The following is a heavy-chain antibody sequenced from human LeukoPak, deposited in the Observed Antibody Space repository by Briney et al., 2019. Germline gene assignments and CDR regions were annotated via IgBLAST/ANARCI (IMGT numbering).Heavy chain of an antibody. V-gene: IGHV1-69*01. Sequence: SVKVSCKASGGTFSSYTISWVRQGPGQGLEWMGGIIPIFGTANYAQKFQGRVTITADESTSTAYMELSSLRSEDTAVYYCARNRDGYNYFWFDPWGQGTLVTVSS. D-gene: IGHD5-24*01. J-gene: IGHJ5*02. CDR1: GGTFSSYT. CDR3: ARNRDGYNYFWFDP. CDR2: IIPIFGTA.